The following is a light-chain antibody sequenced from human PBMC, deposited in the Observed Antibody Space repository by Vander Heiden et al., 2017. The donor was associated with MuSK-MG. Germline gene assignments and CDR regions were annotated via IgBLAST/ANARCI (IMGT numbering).Light chain of an antibody. Sequence: SVLTPPPSASEPPGPMVTISCSGSSSNSGSNNVSWYQQHPGTAPRLLIYGNNQRPSGVPDRFSGSKSGTSASLAISGLQSEDEADYYCAAWDDSLNGWVFGGGTKLTVL. V-gene: IGLV1-44*01. J-gene: IGLJ3*02. CDR2: GNN. CDR1: SSNSGSNN. CDR3: AAWDDSLNGWV.